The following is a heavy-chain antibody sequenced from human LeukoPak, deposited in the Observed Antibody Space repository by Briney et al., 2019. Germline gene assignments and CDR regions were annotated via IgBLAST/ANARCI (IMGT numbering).Heavy chain of an antibody. J-gene: IGHJ4*02. Sequence: PSETLSLTCAVYGGSFSGYYWSWIRQPPGKGLEWIGEINHSGSTNYNPSLKSRVTISVDTSKNQFSLQLNSVTPEDTAVYYCAREGGDLAAAGPCFDYWGQGTLVTVSS. CDR2: INHSGST. V-gene: IGHV4-34*01. CDR1: GGSFSGYY. CDR3: AREGGDLAAAGPCFDY. D-gene: IGHD6-13*01.